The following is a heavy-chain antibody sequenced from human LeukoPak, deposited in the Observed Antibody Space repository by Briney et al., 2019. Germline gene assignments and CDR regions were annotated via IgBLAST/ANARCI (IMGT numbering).Heavy chain of an antibody. CDR2: IRYDGSNK. CDR1: AFTFSSYG. CDR3: AKAGTVAAADTFDY. V-gene: IGHV3-30*02. Sequence: GGSLRLSCAASAFTFSSYGMHWVRQAPGKGLEWVAFIRYDGSNKYYADSVKGRFTISRDNSKNTLYLQMNSLTAEDTAVYYCAKAGTVAAADTFDYWGQGTLVTVSS. D-gene: IGHD6-13*01. J-gene: IGHJ4*02.